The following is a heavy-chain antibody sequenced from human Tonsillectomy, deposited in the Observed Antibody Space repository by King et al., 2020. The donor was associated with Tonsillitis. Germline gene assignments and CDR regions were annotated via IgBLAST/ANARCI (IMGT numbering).Heavy chain of an antibody. Sequence: VQLQQWGAGLLKPSETLSLTCAVYGGSFSGYYCSWFRQPPGNGLELIGEINHSGITNYNPSTKSRGTISVDTSKNQFSLKLRSVTVADTAVYYCARGDTYYYDSSGYQRGFDYWGQGTLVTVSS. CDR1: GGSFSGYY. V-gene: IGHV4-34*01. D-gene: IGHD3-22*01. CDR3: ARGDTYYYDSSGYQRGFDY. CDR2: INHSGIT. J-gene: IGHJ4*02.